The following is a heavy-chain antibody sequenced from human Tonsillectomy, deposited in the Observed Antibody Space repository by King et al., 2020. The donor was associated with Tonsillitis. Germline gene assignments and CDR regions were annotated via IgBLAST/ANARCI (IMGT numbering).Heavy chain of an antibody. J-gene: IGHJ2*01. CDR2: ISWNSGSI. CDR1: GFTFDDYA. D-gene: IGHD3-22*01. Sequence: VQLVESGGGLVQPGRSLRLSCAASGFTFDDYAMHWVRQAPGKGLEWVSGISWNSGSIGYADSVKGRFTISRDNAKNSLYLQMNSLRAEDTALYYCAKGGWLLGNWYFDLWGRGTLVTVSS. CDR3: AKGGWLLGNWYFDL. V-gene: IGHV3-9*01.